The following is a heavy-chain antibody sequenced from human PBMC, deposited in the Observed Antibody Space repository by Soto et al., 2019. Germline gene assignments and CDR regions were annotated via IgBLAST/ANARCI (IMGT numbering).Heavy chain of an antibody. CDR2: IGTAGDT. V-gene: IGHV3-13*01. D-gene: IGHD3-3*01. J-gene: IGHJ4*02. CDR1: GFTFSSYD. Sequence: GGSLRLSCAASGFTFSSYDMHWVRQATGKGLEWVSAIGTAGDTYYPGSVNGRFTISRENAKNSLYLQMNSLRAEDTAVYYCARTARYDFWSGYYLDYWGQGTLVTAPQ. CDR3: ARTARYDFWSGYYLDY.